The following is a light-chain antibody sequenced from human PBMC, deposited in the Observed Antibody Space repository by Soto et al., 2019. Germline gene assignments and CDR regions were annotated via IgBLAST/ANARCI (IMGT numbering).Light chain of an antibody. V-gene: IGKV1-39*01. CDR1: QSISNF. CDR2: AAS. J-gene: IGKJ1*01. CDR3: QQSYSTQWT. Sequence: DIQMTQSPSSLSASVGDRVTITCRASQSISNFLNWYQQRPGKAPNLLFYAASSLQSGVPSRFSGSGSGTDFTLTISRLQPEDFATYYCQQSYSTQWTFGQGTKVEIK.